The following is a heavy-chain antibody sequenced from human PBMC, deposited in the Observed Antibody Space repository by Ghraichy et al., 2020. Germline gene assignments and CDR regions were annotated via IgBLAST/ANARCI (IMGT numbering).Heavy chain of an antibody. CDR3: VKGGHDSSSWQFDY. D-gene: IGHD6-13*01. Sequence: GGSLRLSCAASGFTFDDYAMHWVRQAPGKGLEWVSGISWNSNSIGYADSVKGRFTISRDNAKNSLYLQMNSLRADDMGLYYCVKGGHDSSSWQFDYWGQGTQVTVSS. V-gene: IGHV3-9*03. J-gene: IGHJ4*02. CDR1: GFTFDDYA. CDR2: ISWNSNSI.